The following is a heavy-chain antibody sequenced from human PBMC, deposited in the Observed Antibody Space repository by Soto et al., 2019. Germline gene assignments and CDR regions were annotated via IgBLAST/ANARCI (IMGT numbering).Heavy chain of an antibody. CDR3: AKGRSYYYYYGVDV. CDR1: GFTFSNYA. J-gene: IGHJ6*02. CDR2: IIGSGGST. V-gene: IGHV3-23*01. Sequence: PGGSLRLTCADSGFTFSNYAISWIRQAPGKGPEWVSDIIGSGGSTYYADSVKGRFTISRDNSKSTLYLQMNSLRAEDTALYYCAKGRSYYYYYGVDVWGQGTTVTVSS.